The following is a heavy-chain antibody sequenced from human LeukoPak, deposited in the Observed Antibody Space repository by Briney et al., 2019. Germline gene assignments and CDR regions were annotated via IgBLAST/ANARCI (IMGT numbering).Heavy chain of an antibody. D-gene: IGHD6-13*01. CDR3: AGLPGFSSSWTGFDY. J-gene: IGHJ4*02. Sequence: SETLSLTCAVYGGSFSGYYWSWIRQPPGKGLEWIGEINHSGSTYYNPSLKSRVTISLDTSKNQFSLKLSSMTAADTAVYYCAGLPGFSSSWTGFDYWGQGTLVTVSS. V-gene: IGHV4-34*09. CDR1: GGSFSGYY. CDR2: INHSGST.